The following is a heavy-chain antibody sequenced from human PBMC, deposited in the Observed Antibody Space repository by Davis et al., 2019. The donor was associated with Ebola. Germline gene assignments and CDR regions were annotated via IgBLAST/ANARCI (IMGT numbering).Heavy chain of an antibody. V-gene: IGHV4-34*01. D-gene: IGHD4-17*01. CDR3: TGTTVTTSPFDF. CDR2: INHSGST. J-gene: IGHJ4*02. Sequence: SETLSLTCAVYGGSFSGYYWSWIRQPPGKGLEWIGEINHSGSTNYNPSLKSRVTISVDTSKNQFSLKLSSVTAADTAVYYCTGTTVTTSPFDFWGQGTLVTVSS. CDR1: GGSFSGYY.